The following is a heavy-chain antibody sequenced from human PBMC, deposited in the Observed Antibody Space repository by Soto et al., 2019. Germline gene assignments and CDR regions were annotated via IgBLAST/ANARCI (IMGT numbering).Heavy chain of an antibody. CDR3: AREAPYYGMDV. CDR1: GFTFSSYG. V-gene: IGHV3-33*01. J-gene: IGHJ6*02. Sequence: PGGSLRLSCAASGFTFSSYGMHWVRQAPGKGLEWVAVIWNDGNNKYYADSVKGRFTISRDNSKNTLYLQMNSLRAQETAVYYCAREAPYYGMDVWGQGTTVTVSS. CDR2: IWNDGNNK.